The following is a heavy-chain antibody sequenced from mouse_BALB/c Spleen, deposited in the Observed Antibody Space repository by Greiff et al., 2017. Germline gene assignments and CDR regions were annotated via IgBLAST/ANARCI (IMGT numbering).Heavy chain of an antibody. CDR2: IDPENGDT. CDR3: NDGNFDY. Sequence: VQLQQSGAELVRSGASVKLSCTASGFNIKDYYMHWVKQRPEPGLEWIGWIDPENGDTEYAPKFQGKATMTADTSSNTAYLQLSSLTSEDTAVYYCNDGNFDYWGQGTTLTVSS. V-gene: IGHV14-4*02. J-gene: IGHJ2*01. D-gene: IGHD2-1*01. CDR1: GFNIKDYY.